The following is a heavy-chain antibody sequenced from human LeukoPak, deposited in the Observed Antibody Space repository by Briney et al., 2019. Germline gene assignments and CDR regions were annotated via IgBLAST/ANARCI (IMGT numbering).Heavy chain of an antibody. CDR2: ISGSGGST. Sequence: GGSLRLSCAASGFTFSSYSMNWVRQAPGKGLEWVSAISGSGGSTYYADSVKGRFTISRDNSKNTLYLQMNSLRAEDTAVYYCAKGLSRVVTAYDYWGQGTLVTVSS. J-gene: IGHJ4*02. V-gene: IGHV3-23*01. D-gene: IGHD2-21*02. CDR3: AKGLSRVVTAYDY. CDR1: GFTFSSYS.